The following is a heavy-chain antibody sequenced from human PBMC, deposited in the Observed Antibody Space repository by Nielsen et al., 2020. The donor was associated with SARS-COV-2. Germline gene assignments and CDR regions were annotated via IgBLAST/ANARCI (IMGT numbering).Heavy chain of an antibody. D-gene: IGHD3-16*01. CDR2: IWYEGSNK. CDR1: GFTFSSYG. J-gene: IGHJ6*02. Sequence: GGSLRLSCAASGFTFSSYGMHWVRQAPGKGLEWVEVIWYEGSNKYYADSVKGRFTISRDTSKNTVYLQMNSLSVEDTAVYHCAKRRAVFMLTFGGEGAMDVWGQGTTVSVSS. V-gene: IGHV3-30*02. CDR3: AKRRAVFMLTFGGEGAMDV.